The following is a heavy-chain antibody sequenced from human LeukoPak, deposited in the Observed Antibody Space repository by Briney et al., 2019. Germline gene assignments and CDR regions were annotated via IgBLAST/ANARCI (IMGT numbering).Heavy chain of an antibody. CDR3: AKDEWLTH. CDR1: GSTFDDYA. J-gene: IGHJ4*02. Sequence: GGSLRLSCAASGSTFDDYAMHWVRQAPGKGLEWVSGISWNSGSIGYADSVKGRFTISRDNAKNSLYLQMNSLRAEDTALYYCAKDEWLTHWGQGTLVTVSS. D-gene: IGHD5-12*01. V-gene: IGHV3-9*01. CDR2: ISWNSGSI.